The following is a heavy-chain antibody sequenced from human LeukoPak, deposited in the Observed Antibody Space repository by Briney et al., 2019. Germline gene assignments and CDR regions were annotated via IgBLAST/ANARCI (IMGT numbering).Heavy chain of an antibody. CDR3: ARGRSRSYYFDY. D-gene: IGHD6-13*01. J-gene: IGHJ4*02. Sequence: SETLSLTCAVYGGSFSGYYWSWIRQPPGKGLEWIGEINHSGSTNYNPSLKSRVTISVDTSKNQFSLKLSSVTAADTAVYYCARGRSRSYYFDYWGQGTLVTVSS. CDR1: GGSFSGYY. CDR2: INHSGST. V-gene: IGHV4-34*01.